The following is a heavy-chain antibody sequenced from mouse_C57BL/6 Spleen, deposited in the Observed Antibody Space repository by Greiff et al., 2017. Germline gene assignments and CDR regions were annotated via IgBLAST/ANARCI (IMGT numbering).Heavy chain of an antibody. J-gene: IGHJ2*01. V-gene: IGHV14-4*01. CDR3: FSTVVATG. CDR1: GFNIKDDY. Sequence: SGAELVRPGASVKLSCTASGFNIKDDYMHWVKQRPEQGLEWIGWIDPENGDTEYASKFQGKATITADTSSNTAYLQLSSLTSEDTAVYYCFSTVVATGWGQGTTLTVSS. CDR2: IDPENGDT. D-gene: IGHD1-1*01.